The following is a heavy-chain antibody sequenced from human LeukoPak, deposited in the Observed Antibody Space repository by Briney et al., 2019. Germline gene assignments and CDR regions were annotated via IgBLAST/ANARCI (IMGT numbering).Heavy chain of an antibody. J-gene: IGHJ4*02. D-gene: IGHD6-19*01. CDR3: ARNPSYSSSLY. V-gene: IGHV3-66*02. CDR1: GFTVDSNY. CDR2: IYSVGST. Sequence: GGFLRLSCAASGFTVDSNYMTWVRQAPGKGLEWVSVIYSVGSTYYADSVRGRFTISRDNSKNTLYLQMNSLRAEDTAIYYCARNPSYSSSLYSGQGTLVTVSS.